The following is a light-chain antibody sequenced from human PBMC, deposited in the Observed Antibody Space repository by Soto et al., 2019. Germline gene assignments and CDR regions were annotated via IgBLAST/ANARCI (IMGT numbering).Light chain of an antibody. CDR1: QSISKW. V-gene: IGKV1-6*01. CDR3: LQDFNYPWT. J-gene: IGKJ1*01. Sequence: IQMTQSPSTLSASVGDRVVITCRASQSISKWLAWYQQKPGKAPEFLIYGASGLQNGVPSRFSGSGSGTDFTPTISGLQTEDFATYFCLQDFNYPWTFGQGTKVDIK. CDR2: GAS.